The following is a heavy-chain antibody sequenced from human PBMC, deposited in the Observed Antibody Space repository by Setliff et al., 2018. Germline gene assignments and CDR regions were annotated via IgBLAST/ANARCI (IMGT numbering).Heavy chain of an antibody. CDR2: IYTSGST. J-gene: IGHJ4*02. V-gene: IGHV4-4*07. CDR3: ARSFSRREKFLLDY. CDR1: GGSISSYY. Sequence: SETLSLTCTVSGGSISSYYWSWIRQPAGKGLEWIGRIYTSGSTNYSPSLKSRVTISMDTSKNQFSLKVSSVTAADTAVYYCARSFSRREKFLLDYWGQGALVTVSS.